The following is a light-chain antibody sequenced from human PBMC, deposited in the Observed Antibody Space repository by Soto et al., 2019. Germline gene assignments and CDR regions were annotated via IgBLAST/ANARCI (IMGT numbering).Light chain of an antibody. CDR3: SSYTSSSTLD. CDR2: EVS. V-gene: IGLV2-14*01. CDR1: ISDVGGYNY. J-gene: IGLJ1*01. Sequence: QSARTQPASVSGSPGQSITISGTGTISDVGGYNYVSWYQQYPGKAPNLMIYEVSNRPSGVSNRFSGSKSGNTASLTISGLQAEDEADYYCSSYTSSSTLDFGTGTKLTVL.